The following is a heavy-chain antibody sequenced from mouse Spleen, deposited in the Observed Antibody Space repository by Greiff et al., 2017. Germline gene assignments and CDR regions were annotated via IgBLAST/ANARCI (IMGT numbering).Heavy chain of an antibody. J-gene: IGHJ4*01. CDR2: ISSGGSYT. CDR3: TGVTSLYAMDY. Sequence: EVQRVESGGGLVKPGGSLKLSCAASGFTFSSYTMSWVRQTPEKGLEWVATISSGGSYTYYPDSVTGRFTISRDNAKNTLYLQMGSLKSEDTAMYYCTGVTSLYAMDYWGQGTSVTVSS. CDR1: GFTFSSYT. V-gene: IGHV5-6-4*01. D-gene: IGHD2-2*01.